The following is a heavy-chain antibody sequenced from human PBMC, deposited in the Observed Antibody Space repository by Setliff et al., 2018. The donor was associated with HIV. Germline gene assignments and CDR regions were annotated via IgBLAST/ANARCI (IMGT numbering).Heavy chain of an antibody. CDR3: ARDLVVVAPYYCFDP. V-gene: IGHV1-8*01. CDR2: MNPNSGNT. Sequence: GASVKVSCKASGYTFTSNDINWVRQATGQGLEWMGWMNPNSGNTRYAQRFQGRVTMTRDTSTNTAYMELNSLTSDDTAVYYCARDLVVVAPYYCFDPWGQGTLVTVSS. D-gene: IGHD2-15*01. CDR1: GYTFTSND. J-gene: IGHJ5*02.